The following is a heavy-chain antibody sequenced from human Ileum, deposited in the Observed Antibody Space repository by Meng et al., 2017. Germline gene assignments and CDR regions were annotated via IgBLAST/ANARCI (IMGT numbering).Heavy chain of an antibody. D-gene: IGHD3-22*01. J-gene: IGHJ4*02. Sequence: LQGSCPTLSQPRQTLPLACTFSGCSISAGGEGVGWFRQPPGKALEWLALIYWDDDKRYSPSLKSRLTITKDTSKNQVVLTMANMDPVDTATYYCAHSYYYDSSGYYQLFDYWGQGTLVTVSS. V-gene: IGHV2-5*02. CDR2: IYWDDDK. CDR1: GCSISAGGEG. CDR3: AHSYYYDSSGYYQLFDY.